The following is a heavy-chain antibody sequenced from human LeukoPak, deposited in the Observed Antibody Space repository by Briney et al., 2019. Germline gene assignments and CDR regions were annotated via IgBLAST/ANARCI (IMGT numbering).Heavy chain of an antibody. V-gene: IGHV1-46*01. Sequence: ASVKVSCKASGYTFINYYMHWVRQAPGQGLEWMGIINPSGGSTSYAQRFQGRVTMTRDTSTSTVYMELSSLRSEDTAVYYCARDESTSILWWWGQGTLVTVSS. CDR1: GYTFINYY. CDR2: INPSGGST. CDR3: ARDESTSILWW. J-gene: IGHJ1*01. D-gene: IGHD2-21*01.